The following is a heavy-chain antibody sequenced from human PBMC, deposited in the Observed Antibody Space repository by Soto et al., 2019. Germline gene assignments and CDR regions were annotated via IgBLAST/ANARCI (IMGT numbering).Heavy chain of an antibody. J-gene: IGHJ5*02. CDR3: ARVFRGGAADWFDP. V-gene: IGHV1-3*01. Sequence: QVQLVQSGAEVKKPGASVKVSCKASGYTFTSYAMHWVRQAPGQRLEWMGWINAGNGNTKYSQKFQGRVTITRDTSATPAYMELSSLRSGDTAVYYCARVFRGGAADWFDPWGQGTLVTVSS. D-gene: IGHD2-21*01. CDR2: INAGNGNT. CDR1: GYTFTSYA.